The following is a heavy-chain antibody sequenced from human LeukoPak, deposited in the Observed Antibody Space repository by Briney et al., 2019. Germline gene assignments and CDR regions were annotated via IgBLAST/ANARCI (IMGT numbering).Heavy chain of an antibody. D-gene: IGHD3-3*01. CDR3: ARVRFLEWFNFDY. J-gene: IGHJ4*02. CDR2: INSSSSTI. V-gene: IGHV3-48*01. Sequence: GGSLRLSCAASGFTFSSYSMNWVRQAPGKGLEWVSYINSSSSTIYYADSVKGRFTISRDNAKNSLYLQMNSLRAEDTAVYYCARVRFLEWFNFDYWGQGTLVTVSS. CDR1: GFTFSSYS.